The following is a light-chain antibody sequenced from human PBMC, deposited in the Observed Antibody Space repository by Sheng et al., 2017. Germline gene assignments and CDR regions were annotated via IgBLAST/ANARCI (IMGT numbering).Light chain of an antibody. V-gene: IGKV3-11*01. CDR1: QRVGSY. Sequence: EIVMTQSPATLSVSPGERATLSCRASQRVGSYLAWYQQKAGQAPRLLIYDASNRATGIPARFSGSGSGTDFTLTISSLEPEDFAVYYCQQRSNWPLTFGGGTKVEIK. J-gene: IGKJ4*01. CDR2: DAS. CDR3: QQRSNWPLT.